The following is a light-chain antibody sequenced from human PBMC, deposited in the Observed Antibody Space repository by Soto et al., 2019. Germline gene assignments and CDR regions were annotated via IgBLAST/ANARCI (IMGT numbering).Light chain of an antibody. CDR1: RDISNY. Sequence: DIQMTQSPSSLSASVGDRVTITCQASRDISNYLNWYQQKPGKVPKLLIYDASKLETGVPSRFGGSGSGTDFTFTISSQQPEDIAIYYCQQNDNLPPLTFGGGTKVEIK. V-gene: IGKV1-33*01. CDR3: QQNDNLPPLT. J-gene: IGKJ4*01. CDR2: DAS.